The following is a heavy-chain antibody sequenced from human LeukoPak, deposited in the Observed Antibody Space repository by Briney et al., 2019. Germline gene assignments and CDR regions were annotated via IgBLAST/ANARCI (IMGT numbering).Heavy chain of an antibody. Sequence: GGSLRLSCAASGFTFSSYWMLWVRHAPGKGLVWVSAISGSGGSTYYADSVKGRFTISRDNSKNTLYLQMNSLRAEDTAVYYCAKDSLGGSWYYFDYWGQGTLVTVSS. CDR2: ISGSGGST. CDR3: AKDSLGGSWYYFDY. J-gene: IGHJ4*02. D-gene: IGHD6-13*01. CDR1: GFTFSSYW. V-gene: IGHV3-23*01.